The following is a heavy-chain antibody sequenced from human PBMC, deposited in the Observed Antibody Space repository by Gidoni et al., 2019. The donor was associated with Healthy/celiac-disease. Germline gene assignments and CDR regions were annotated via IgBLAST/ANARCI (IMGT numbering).Heavy chain of an antibody. V-gene: IGHV4-59*01. D-gene: IGHD6-13*01. CDR2: IYYSGST. Sequence: QVQLQESGPGLVKPSETLSLTCTVSGGSISRYYWSWIRQPPGKGLEWIGYIYYSGSTNYNPSLKSRVTISVDTSKNQFSLKLSSVTAADTAVYYCARNPTCIAADGGACWFDPWGQGTLVTVSS. CDR1: GGSISRYY. J-gene: IGHJ5*02. CDR3: ARNPTCIAADGGACWFDP.